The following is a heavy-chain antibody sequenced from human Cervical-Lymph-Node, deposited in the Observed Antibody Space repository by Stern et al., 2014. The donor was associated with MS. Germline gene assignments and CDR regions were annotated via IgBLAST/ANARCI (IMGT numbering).Heavy chain of an antibody. CDR3: ARSFRHYYDSSGSPDALDM. CDR2: IIPMYDAP. D-gene: IGHD3-22*01. J-gene: IGHJ3*02. Sequence: MQLVESGAEVKKPGSSVKVSCKASGDTFINHAFTWVRQAPGQGLEWMGGIIPMYDAPKFAQKFSGRVTITADASTNTVYMELYSLRSEDTAMFYCARSFRHYYDSSGSPDALDMWGQGTMVTVSS. CDR1: GDTFINHA. V-gene: IGHV1-69*01.